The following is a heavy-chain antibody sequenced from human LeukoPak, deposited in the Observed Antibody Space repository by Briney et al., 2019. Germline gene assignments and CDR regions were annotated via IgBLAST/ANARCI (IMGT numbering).Heavy chain of an antibody. J-gene: IGHJ4*02. CDR3: ARDRNYYDSSGYSKTVDY. Sequence: GSLRLSCAASGFTFSSYSMNWVRQAPGKGLEWVSSMSSSSNYIYYADSVKGRFTISRDNAKNSLYLQMNSLRAEDTAVYYCARDRNYYDSSGYSKTVDYWGQGTLVTVSS. D-gene: IGHD3-22*01. CDR2: MSSSSNYI. V-gene: IGHV3-21*01. CDR1: GFTFSSYS.